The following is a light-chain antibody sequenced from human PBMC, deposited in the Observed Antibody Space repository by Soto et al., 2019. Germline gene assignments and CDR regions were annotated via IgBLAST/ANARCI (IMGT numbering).Light chain of an antibody. Sequence: QSALTQPRSVSGSPGQSVTISCNGTGSDVGGYDYVSWYQHHSDKAPKLMIYGVSKRPSGVPDRFSGSKSGNTASLTISGLQAEDEADYYCCSYAGSYTGVFGGGTKLTVL. CDR2: GVS. CDR1: GSDVGGYDY. CDR3: CSYAGSYTGV. J-gene: IGLJ3*02. V-gene: IGLV2-11*01.